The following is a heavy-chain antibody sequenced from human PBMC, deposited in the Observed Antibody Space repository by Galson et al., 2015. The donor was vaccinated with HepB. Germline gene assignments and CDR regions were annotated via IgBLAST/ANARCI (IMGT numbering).Heavy chain of an antibody. CDR2: IYYSGST. V-gene: IGHV4-59*08. Sequence: ETLSLTCTVSGGSMNTYFWSWIRQPPGKGLEWIGSIYYSGSTNYNPSLQCRVTISVDTSKNLFSLKLSSVTAADTAVYYCARQELAGKWVTPALVYWGQGTLVTVSS. J-gene: IGHJ4*02. CDR1: GGSMNTYF. CDR3: ARQELAGKWVTPALVY. D-gene: IGHD1-7*01.